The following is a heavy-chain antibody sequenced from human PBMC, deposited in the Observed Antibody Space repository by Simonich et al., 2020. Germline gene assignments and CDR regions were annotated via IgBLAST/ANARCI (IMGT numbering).Heavy chain of an antibody. CDR1: GYTFTGYY. CDR3: SRGPRWTGDDAFDI. CDR2: HNPNSGGT. J-gene: IGHJ3*02. V-gene: IGHV1-2*02. Sequence: QVQLVQSGAEVKKTGASVTVSCKASGYTFTGYYMHGVGQAPGQGLAWMEWHNPNSGGTNDAQKLQGRVTMTRATSISTAYMDLSRLRSDDTAVYYCSRGPRWTGDDAFDIWGQGTMVTVSS. D-gene: IGHD7-27*01.